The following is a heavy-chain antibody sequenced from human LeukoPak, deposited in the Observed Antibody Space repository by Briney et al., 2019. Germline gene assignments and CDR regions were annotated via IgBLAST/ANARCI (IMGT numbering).Heavy chain of an antibody. CDR2: FDPEDGET. Sequence: ASVKVSCKASGYTFTGYYMHWVRQAPGQGLEWMGGFDPEDGETIYAQKFQGRVTMTEDTSTDTAYMELSSLRSEDTAVYYCATVGYDILTGYYSNWFDPWGQGTLVTVSS. CDR1: GYTFTGYY. V-gene: IGHV1-24*01. CDR3: ATVGYDILTGYYSNWFDP. D-gene: IGHD3-9*01. J-gene: IGHJ5*02.